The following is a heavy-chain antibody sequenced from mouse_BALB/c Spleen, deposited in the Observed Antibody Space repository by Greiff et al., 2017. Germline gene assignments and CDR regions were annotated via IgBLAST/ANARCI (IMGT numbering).Heavy chain of an antibody. V-gene: IGHV5-4*02. D-gene: IGHD1-2*01. CDR2: ISDGGSYT. CDR3: ARASLLRLRDAMDY. J-gene: IGHJ4*01. CDR1: GFTFSDYY. Sequence: DVKVEESGGGLVKPGGSLKLSCAASGFTFSDYYMYWVRQTPEKRLEWVATISDGGSYTYYPDSVKGRFTISRDNAKNNLYLQMSSLKSEDTAMYYCARASLLRLRDAMDYWGQGTSVTVSS.